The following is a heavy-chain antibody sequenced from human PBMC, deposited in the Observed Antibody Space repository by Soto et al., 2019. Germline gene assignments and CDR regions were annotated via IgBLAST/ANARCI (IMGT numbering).Heavy chain of an antibody. CDR2: IIPIFGTA. Sequence: GASVKVSCKASGGTFSSYAISWVRQAPGQGLEWMGGIIPIFGTANYAQKFQGRVTITADESTSTAYMELRSLRSDDTAVYYCARGDIGPYYGSGSPPGYWGQGTLVTVSS. CDR1: GGTFSSYA. J-gene: IGHJ4*02. CDR3: ARGDIGPYYGSGSPPGY. V-gene: IGHV1-69*13. D-gene: IGHD3-10*01.